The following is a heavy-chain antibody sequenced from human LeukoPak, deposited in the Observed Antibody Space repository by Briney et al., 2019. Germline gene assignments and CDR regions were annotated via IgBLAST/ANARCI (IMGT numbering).Heavy chain of an antibody. CDR1: GFTFSSYS. Sequence: PGGSLRLSXAASGFTFSSYSMNWVRQAPGKGLEWVSSISSSSSYIYYADSVKGRFTISRDNAKNSLYLQINSLRAEDTAVYYCARGIEWELLGYFDYWGQGTLVTVSS. CDR2: ISSSSSYI. CDR3: ARGIEWELLGYFDY. D-gene: IGHD1-26*01. V-gene: IGHV3-21*01. J-gene: IGHJ4*02.